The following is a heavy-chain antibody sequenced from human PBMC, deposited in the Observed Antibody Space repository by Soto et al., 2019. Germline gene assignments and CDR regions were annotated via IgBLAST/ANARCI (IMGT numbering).Heavy chain of an antibody. J-gene: IGHJ5*02. D-gene: IGHD3-22*01. CDR3: ARXARSTMIVVVTEFWFDP. CDR2: INAGNGNT. CDR1: GYTFTSYA. Sequence: ASVKVSCKASGYTFTSYAMHWVRQAPGQRLEWMGWINAGNGNTKYSQKFQDRVTITRDTSASTAYMELSSLRSEDTAVYYCARXARSTMIVVVTEFWFDPWGQGTLVTVSS. V-gene: IGHV1-3*01.